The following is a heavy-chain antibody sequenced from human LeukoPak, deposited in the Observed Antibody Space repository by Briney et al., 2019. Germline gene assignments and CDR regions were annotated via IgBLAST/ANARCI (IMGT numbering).Heavy chain of an antibody. CDR1: GYTFTSYG. Sequence: VASVKVSCKASGYTFTSYGISWVRQAPGQGLEWMGWISAYNGNTNYAQKLQGRVTMTTDTSTSTAYMELRSLRSDDTAVYYCARALVHCSSTSCRGGAFDIWGQGTMVTVSS. CDR3: ARALVHCSSTSCRGGAFDI. D-gene: IGHD2-2*01. J-gene: IGHJ3*02. CDR2: ISAYNGNT. V-gene: IGHV1-18*01.